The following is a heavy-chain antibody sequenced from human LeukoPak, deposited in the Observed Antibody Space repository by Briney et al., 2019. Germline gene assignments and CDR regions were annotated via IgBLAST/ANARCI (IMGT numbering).Heavy chain of an antibody. J-gene: IGHJ4*02. CDR3: AKNVQYSSSPFDY. V-gene: IGHV3-23*01. CDR1: GFTFSNYA. D-gene: IGHD6-6*01. Sequence: GGSLRLSCAASGFTFSNYAMSWVRQAPGKGLEWVSAIGGSAANTYYADSVKGRLTISRDNSGNTLYLQMNSLRAEDTAVYYCAKNVQYSSSPFDYWGQGTLVTVSS. CDR2: IGGSAANT.